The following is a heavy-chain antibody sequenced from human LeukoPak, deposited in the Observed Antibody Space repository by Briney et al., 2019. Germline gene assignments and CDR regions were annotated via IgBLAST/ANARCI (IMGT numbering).Heavy chain of an antibody. CDR1: GFTFSSYS. CDR2: ISSSSSSYI. Sequence: KPGGSLRLSCAASGFTFSSYSMNWVRQAPGKGLEWVSSISSSSSSYIYYADSVKGRFTISRDNAKNSLYLQMNSLRAEDTAVYYCARDGGALLPDIWGQGTMVTVSS. V-gene: IGHV3-21*01. CDR3: ARDGGALLPDI. J-gene: IGHJ3*02.